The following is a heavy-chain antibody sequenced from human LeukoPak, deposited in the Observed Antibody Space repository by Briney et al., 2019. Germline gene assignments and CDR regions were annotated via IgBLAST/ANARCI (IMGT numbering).Heavy chain of an antibody. CDR2: ISSSSSTI. D-gene: IGHD3-16*01. CDR3: AREGGTYDAFDI. CDR1: GFTFSSYS. Sequence: GGSLRLSSSASGFTFSSYSMNWVRQAPGKGLEWVSYISSSSSTIYYADSVKGRFTISRDNAKNSLYLQMNSLRAEDTAVYYCAREGGTYDAFDIWGQGTMVTVSS. V-gene: IGHV3-48*01. J-gene: IGHJ3*02.